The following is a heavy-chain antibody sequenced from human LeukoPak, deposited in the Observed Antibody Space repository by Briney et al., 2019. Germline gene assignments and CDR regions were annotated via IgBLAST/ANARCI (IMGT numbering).Heavy chain of an antibody. V-gene: IGHV4-31*03. CDR2: ISYSGNT. Sequence: SETLSLTCTISGDSISSGGYYWSWIRQHPGKGLEWIGYISYSGNTYYNPSLKSRAAISTDTPKNQFSLKLSSTTAADTAVYYCARAPVATPSEFDYWGQGTLVTVSS. J-gene: IGHJ4*02. D-gene: IGHD5-12*01. CDR3: ARAPVATPSEFDY. CDR1: GDSISSGGYY.